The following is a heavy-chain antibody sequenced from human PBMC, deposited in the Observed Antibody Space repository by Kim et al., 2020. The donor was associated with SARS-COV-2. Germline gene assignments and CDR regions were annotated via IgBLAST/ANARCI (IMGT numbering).Heavy chain of an antibody. Sequence: SETLSLTCTVSGGSISSYYWSWIRQPPGKGLEWIGYIYYSGSTNYNPSLKSRVTISVDTSKNQFSLKLSSVTAADTAVYYCARQEGYYYDSNGYSFDYWRQVTLVTVSS. V-gene: IGHV4-59*08. CDR1: GGSISSYY. D-gene: IGHD3-22*01. CDR2: IYYSGST. CDR3: ARQEGYYYDSNGYSFDY. J-gene: IGHJ4*02.